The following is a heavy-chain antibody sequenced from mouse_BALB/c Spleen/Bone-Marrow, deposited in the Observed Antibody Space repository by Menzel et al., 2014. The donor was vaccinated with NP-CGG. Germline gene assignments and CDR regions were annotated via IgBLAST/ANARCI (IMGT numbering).Heavy chain of an antibody. CDR3: ARGGHDFSLDY. CDR1: GYTFTDNW. J-gene: IGHJ4*01. D-gene: IGHD2-4*01. CDR2: IDTSDSYT. Sequence: VQLQQSGAELGMPGASVKMSCKASGYTFTDNWIYWVKQRPGQGLEWIGAIDTSDSYTNFNQKFMGKASLTVDASSSTAYMQVSSLTSDYSAVYYCARGGHDFSLDYWGQGTSVTVSS. V-gene: IGHV1-69*01.